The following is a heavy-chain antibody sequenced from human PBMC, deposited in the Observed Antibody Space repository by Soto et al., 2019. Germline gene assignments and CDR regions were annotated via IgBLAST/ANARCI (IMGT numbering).Heavy chain of an antibody. J-gene: IGHJ6*03. CDR3: AKASLDSYYYYMDV. CDR2: ISGSGGST. CDR1: GFTFSSYA. Sequence: GGSLRLSCAVSGFTFSSYAMSWVRQAPGKGLEWVSAISGSGGSTYYADSVKGRFTISRDNSKNTLYLQMNSLRAEDTAVYYCAKASLDSYYYYMDVWGKGTTVTVSS. V-gene: IGHV3-23*01.